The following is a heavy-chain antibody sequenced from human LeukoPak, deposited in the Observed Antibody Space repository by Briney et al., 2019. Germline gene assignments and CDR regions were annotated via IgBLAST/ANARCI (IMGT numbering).Heavy chain of an antibody. Sequence: SETLSLTYTVSGGSISNYYWSWIRQPPGKGLEWIGYIYYSGSTNYNPSLKSRVTISVDTSKNQFSLKLSSVTAADTAVYYCAPGWGIYNRGGRGPLATVPS. CDR1: GGSISNYY. J-gene: IGHJ2*01. D-gene: IGHD3-10*01. CDR2: IYYSGST. CDR3: APGWGIYNR. V-gene: IGHV4-59*03.